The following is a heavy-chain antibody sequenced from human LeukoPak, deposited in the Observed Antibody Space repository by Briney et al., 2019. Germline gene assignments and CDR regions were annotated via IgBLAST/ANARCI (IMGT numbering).Heavy chain of an antibody. D-gene: IGHD3-9*01. J-gene: IGHJ1*01. V-gene: IGHV1-69*13. Sequence: SVQVSCKASGGTFSSYAINWVRQAPGQGLEWMGGITPMFGTAKYAQKFQGRVTITADESTSTAYMELSSLRSEDTAVYYCARDSSEFRSLIFHWGQGTLVTVSS. CDR3: ARDSSEFRSLIFH. CDR2: ITPMFGTA. CDR1: GGTFSSYA.